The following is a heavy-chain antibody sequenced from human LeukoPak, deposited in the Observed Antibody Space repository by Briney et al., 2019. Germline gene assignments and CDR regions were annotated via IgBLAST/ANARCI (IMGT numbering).Heavy chain of an antibody. CDR3: ARDIYDSSGYGGDY. Sequence: GGSLRLSCAASGFTFSSYAMHWVRQAPGKGLEWVAVISYDGSNKYYADSVKGRFTISRDNSKNTLYLQMNSLRAEDTVVYYCARDIYDSSGYGGDYWGQGTLVTVSS. V-gene: IGHV3-30-3*01. CDR1: GFTFSSYA. D-gene: IGHD3-22*01. CDR2: ISYDGSNK. J-gene: IGHJ4*02.